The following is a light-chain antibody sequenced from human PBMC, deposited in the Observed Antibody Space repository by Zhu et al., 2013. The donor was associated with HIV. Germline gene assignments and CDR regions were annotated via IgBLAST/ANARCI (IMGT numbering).Light chain of an antibody. CDR1: QSVSSSF. J-gene: IGKJ1*01. Sequence: EIVLTQSPGTLSLSPGERATLSCRASQSVSSSFLAWYQHKLGQAPRLLIYGASSRATGIPDRFTGSGSGTAFTLTISSLQSEDFAVYYCQQYNNWLMWTFGQGTKVEIK. CDR2: GAS. V-gene: IGKV3-20*01. CDR3: QQYNNWLMWT.